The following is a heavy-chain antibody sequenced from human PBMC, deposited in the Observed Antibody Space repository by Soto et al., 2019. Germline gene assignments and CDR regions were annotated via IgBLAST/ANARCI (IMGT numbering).Heavy chain of an antibody. V-gene: IGHV1-18*04. J-gene: IGHJ2*01. Sequence: QGQLVQSGAEVKKPGASVNVSCKASGYTSSIYGISWVRQAPGQGLEWMAWISGYNGNIKYAQKFQGRVTVATDTTTTGAYMELRSLRSDDTAVHYCARDVSGGTYPWFFDLWGRGTLVTVSS. CDR2: ISGYNGNI. D-gene: IGHD1-26*01. CDR3: ARDVSGGTYPWFFDL. CDR1: GYTSSIYG.